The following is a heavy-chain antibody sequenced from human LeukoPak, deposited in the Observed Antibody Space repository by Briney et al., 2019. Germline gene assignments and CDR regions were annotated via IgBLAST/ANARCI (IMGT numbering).Heavy chain of an antibody. J-gene: IGHJ4*02. CDR2: IKQDGSEK. Sequence: GGSLRLSCAASGFTFSSYWMSWVRQAPGKGLEWVANIKQDGSEKYYVDSVKGRFTISRDNAKNSLYLQMNSLRAEDMAVYYCARGFTMVRGVSHYFDYWGQGTLVTVSS. V-gene: IGHV3-7*04. CDR1: GFTFSSYW. CDR3: ARGFTMVRGVSHYFDY. D-gene: IGHD3-10*01.